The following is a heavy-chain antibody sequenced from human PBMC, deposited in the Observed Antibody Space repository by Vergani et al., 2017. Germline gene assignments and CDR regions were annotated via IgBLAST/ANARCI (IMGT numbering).Heavy chain of an antibody. V-gene: IGHV3-13*01. CDR3: AGPQWTSAYYYGGFHY. Sequence: EVQLVEPGGGLAQPGGSLRLSCAASGFTFSSYDMHWVRQATGKGVEWVSAIGTAGDTYYPGSVKGRFTISRENAKNSLYLQMNSLTAEDTAIYYCAGPQWTSAYYYGGFHYWGQGILVTVSS. J-gene: IGHJ4*02. CDR1: GFTFSSYD. D-gene: IGHD3-22*01. CDR2: IGTAGDT.